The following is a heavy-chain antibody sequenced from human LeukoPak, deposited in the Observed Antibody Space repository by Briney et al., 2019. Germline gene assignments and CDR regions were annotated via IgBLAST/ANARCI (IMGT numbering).Heavy chain of an antibody. CDR1: GFTFSSYA. Sequence: GGSLRLSCAASGFTFSSYAMHWVRQAPGKGLEWVAVISYDGSNKYYADSVKGRFTISRDNSKNTLYLQMNSLRAEDTAVYYCARDRGFSFDYWGQGTLVTVSS. CDR2: ISYDGSNK. J-gene: IGHJ4*02. V-gene: IGHV3-30-3*01. CDR3: ARDRGFSFDY. D-gene: IGHD5-12*01.